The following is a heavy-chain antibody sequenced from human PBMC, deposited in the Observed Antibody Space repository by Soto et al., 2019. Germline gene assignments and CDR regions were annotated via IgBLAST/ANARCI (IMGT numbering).Heavy chain of an antibody. D-gene: IGHD2-2*01. CDR3: ARHPRYCSSTSCYGFDY. CDR1: GGSFSGYY. J-gene: IGHJ4*02. V-gene: IGHV4-34*01. CDR2: INHSGST. Sequence: SETLSLTCAVYGGSFSGYYWSWIRQPPGKGLEWIGGINHSGSTNYNPSLKSRVTISVDTSKNQFSLKLSSVTAADTAVYYCARHPRYCSSTSCYGFDYWGQGTLVTVSS.